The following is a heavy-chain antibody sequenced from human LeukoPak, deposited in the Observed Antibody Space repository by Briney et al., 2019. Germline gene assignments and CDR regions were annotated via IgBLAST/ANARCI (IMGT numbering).Heavy chain of an antibody. CDR3: ARLGRKTTVVPPDFDC. CDR1: GGPFSNYY. J-gene: IGHJ4*02. CDR2: IHYSGST. V-gene: IGHV4-59*01. Sequence: SETLSLTCAVYGGPFSNYYWSWVRQPPGKGLEWIGHIHYSGSTNYNASLKSRLTMSVDMSKNQFSLKLTSVTAADTAVYYCARLGRKTTVVPPDFDCWGQGTLVTVSS. D-gene: IGHD4-23*01.